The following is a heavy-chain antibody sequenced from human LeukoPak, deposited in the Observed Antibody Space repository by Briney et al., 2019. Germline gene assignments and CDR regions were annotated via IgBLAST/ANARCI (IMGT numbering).Heavy chain of an antibody. Sequence: SETLSLTCTVSGGSISSYYWSWIRQPPGKGLEWIGYIYYSGSTNYNPSPKSRVTISVDTSKNQFSLKLSSVTAADTAVYYCASTWGYSYGQLDYWGQGTLVTVSS. D-gene: IGHD5-18*01. V-gene: IGHV4-59*01. CDR2: IYYSGST. CDR1: GGSISSYY. J-gene: IGHJ4*02. CDR3: ASTWGYSYGQLDY.